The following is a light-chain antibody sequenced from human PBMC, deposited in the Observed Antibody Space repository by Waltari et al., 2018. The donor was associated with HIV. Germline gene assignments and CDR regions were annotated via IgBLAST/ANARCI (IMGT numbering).Light chain of an antibody. CDR1: SSDVGGYNY. J-gene: IGLJ1*01. CDR2: EVS. Sequence: QSALTQPASVSGSPGQSITISCTGTSSDVGGYNYVSWYQQHPAKAPKLMIYEVSNRPSGVSNRCSGSKAGNTASLTISGLQAEDEADYDCSSYTSSSTPYVFGTGTKVTVL. CDR3: SSYTSSSTPYV. V-gene: IGLV2-14*01.